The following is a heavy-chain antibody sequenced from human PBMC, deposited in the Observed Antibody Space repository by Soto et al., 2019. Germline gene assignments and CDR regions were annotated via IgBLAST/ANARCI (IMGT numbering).Heavy chain of an antibody. CDR2: ISWDGGST. D-gene: IGHD5-12*01. Sequence: GGSLRLSCAASGFTFDDYTMHWVRQAPGKGLEWVSLISWDGGSTYYADSVKGRFTISRDNSKNSLYLQMNSLRTEDTALYYCAKDGASGYAGDYYYYGMGVWGQGTTVTVSS. V-gene: IGHV3-43*01. CDR1: GFTFDDYT. J-gene: IGHJ6*02. CDR3: AKDGASGYAGDYYYYGMGV.